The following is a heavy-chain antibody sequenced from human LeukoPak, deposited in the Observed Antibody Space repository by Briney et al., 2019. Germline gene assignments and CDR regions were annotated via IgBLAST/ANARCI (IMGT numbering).Heavy chain of an antibody. Sequence: ASVKVFCKASGYTFTGYYMHWGRQAPGHRLVWMGGINTNSGGTHSVQRIQGRVTMTRDTPLSTHHMELCRVRSGDTAVCFCVRRIWFGEFTASNCVDPWGQGTLVTASP. V-gene: IGHV1-2*02. CDR1: GYTFTGYY. D-gene: IGHD3-10*01. J-gene: IGHJ5*02. CDR3: VRRIWFGEFTASNCVDP. CDR2: INTNSGGT.